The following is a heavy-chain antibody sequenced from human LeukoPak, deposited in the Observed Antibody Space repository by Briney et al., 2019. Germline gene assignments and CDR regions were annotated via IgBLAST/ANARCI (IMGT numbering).Heavy chain of an antibody. CDR3: ARDDLVWGGGHNWFDA. CDR2: VSTTGSS. D-gene: IGHD3-16*01. J-gene: IGHJ5*02. Sequence: SETLSLTCTVSGGAISSYFWSWIRQPAGKGLEWIGRVSTTGSSNFNPSLKSRVIMSADTSRNQFSLKLHSVTAADSALYFCARDDLVWGGGHNWFDAWGQGILVTVSS. V-gene: IGHV4-4*07. CDR1: GGAISSYF.